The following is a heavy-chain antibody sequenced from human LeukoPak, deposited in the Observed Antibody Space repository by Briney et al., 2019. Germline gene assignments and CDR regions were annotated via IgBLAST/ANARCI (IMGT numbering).Heavy chain of an antibody. CDR2: IIPIFGTA. CDR1: GGTLSSYA. CDR3: ASGLRYFDWQFDY. Sequence: SVKVSCKASGGTLSSYAISWVRQAPGQGLEWMGGIIPIFGTANYAQKFQGRVTITADKSTSTAYMELSSLRSEDTAVYYCASGLRYFDWQFDYWGQGTLVTVSS. J-gene: IGHJ4*02. V-gene: IGHV1-69*06. D-gene: IGHD3-9*01.